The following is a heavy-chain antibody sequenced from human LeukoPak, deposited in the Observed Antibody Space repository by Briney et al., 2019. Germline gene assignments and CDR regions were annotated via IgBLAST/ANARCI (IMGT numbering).Heavy chain of an antibody. V-gene: IGHV4-34*01. Sequence: KPSETLSLTCAVYGGSFSGYYWSWIRQPPGKGLEWIGEINHSGSTNYNPSLKSRVTISVDTSKNQFSLKLSSVTAADTAVYYCARALPSLYDYVWGSYRLTWFDPWGQGTVVTVSS. D-gene: IGHD3-16*02. CDR1: GGSFSGYY. CDR2: INHSGST. CDR3: ARALPSLYDYVWGSYRLTWFDP. J-gene: IGHJ5*02.